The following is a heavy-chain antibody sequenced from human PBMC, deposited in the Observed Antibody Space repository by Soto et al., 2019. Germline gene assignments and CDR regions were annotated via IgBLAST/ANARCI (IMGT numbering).Heavy chain of an antibody. CDR3: ARVYDFWSGYYKTLSPTFYY. CDR1: GYTFTSYS. V-gene: IGHV1-3*01. CDR2: INAGNGNT. J-gene: IGHJ4*02. D-gene: IGHD3-3*01. Sequence: ASVKVSCKASGYTFTSYSMHWVRQAPGQRLEWMGWINAGNGNTKYSQKFQGRVTITRDTSASTAYMELSSLRSEDTAVYYCARVYDFWSGYYKTLSPTFYYWGQGTLVTVSS.